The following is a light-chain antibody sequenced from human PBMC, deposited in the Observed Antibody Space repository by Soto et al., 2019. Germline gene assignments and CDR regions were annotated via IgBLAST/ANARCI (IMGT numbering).Light chain of an antibody. CDR1: QSITRNY. Sequence: EIVLTQSPGTLSLSPGERATLSCRASQSITRNYLAWYQQKPGQAPRLLIYDASNRATGIPDRFSGSGSGTDFTLTISRLEPEDFAVYYCQQYGSSPWTFGQGTKVDI. V-gene: IGKV3-20*01. J-gene: IGKJ1*01. CDR3: QQYGSSPWT. CDR2: DAS.